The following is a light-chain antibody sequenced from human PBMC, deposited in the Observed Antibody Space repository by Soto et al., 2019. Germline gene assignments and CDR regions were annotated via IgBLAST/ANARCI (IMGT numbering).Light chain of an antibody. CDR3: GAYTHSTTRM. Sequence: QSALTQPASGSGSPGHSITISCTATRSDVGGYNYVSWYQLHPGKAPKLMIYEVSNRPSGVSKRFSGSKSGNTDSLTISGRQDGDEADHCMGAYTHSTTRMFCAGTKLTV. CDR2: EVS. CDR1: RSDVGGYNY. V-gene: IGLV2-14*01. J-gene: IGLJ3*02.